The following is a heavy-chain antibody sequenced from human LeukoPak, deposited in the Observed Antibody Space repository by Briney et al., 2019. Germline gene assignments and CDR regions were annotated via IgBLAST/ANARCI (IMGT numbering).Heavy chain of an antibody. J-gene: IGHJ5*02. CDR3: ARGSRREGFDP. Sequence: GGSLRLSGAASGFTFSSYEMNWVPQAPGKGPEWVSYISSSGSTIYYADSVKGRFTISRDNAKNSLYLQMNSLRAEDTAVYCCARGSRREGFDPWGQGTLVTVSS. D-gene: IGHD1-26*01. CDR1: GFTFSSYE. CDR2: ISSSGSTI. V-gene: IGHV3-48*03.